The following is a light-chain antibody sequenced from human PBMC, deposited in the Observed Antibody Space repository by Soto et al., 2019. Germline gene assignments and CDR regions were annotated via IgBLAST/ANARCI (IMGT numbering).Light chain of an antibody. CDR3: QQRSNWPIT. CDR1: QIVYNGY. J-gene: IGKJ5*01. Sequence: ENLLTQSPGTLSLSPGESATLSCRASQIVYNGYLAWYQQKPGQPPRLLIFGASTRASGVPERFSGSESGTDFTLTINRLQPEDFEVYYCQQRSNWPITFGQGTRLEIK. V-gene: IGKV3D-20*02. CDR2: GAS.